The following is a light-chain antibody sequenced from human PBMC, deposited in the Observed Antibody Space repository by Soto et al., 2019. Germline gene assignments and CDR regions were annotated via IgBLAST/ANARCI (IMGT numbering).Light chain of an antibody. V-gene: IGLV1-36*01. CDR1: SSNIGINA. CDR2: YDD. Sequence: QSVLTQPPSVSGAPRQRVSISCSGSSSNIGINAVNWYQQFTRKAPKLLIYYDDLLASGVSDRFYGSKSGTSASLAISGLQSEDEADYYCAAWDDSKKSHVFGTGTKVPV. CDR3: AAWDDSKKSHV. J-gene: IGLJ1*01.